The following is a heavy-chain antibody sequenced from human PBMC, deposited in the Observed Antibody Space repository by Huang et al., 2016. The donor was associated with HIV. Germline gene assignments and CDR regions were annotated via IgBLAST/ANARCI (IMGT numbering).Heavy chain of an antibody. CDR2: INHSGST. J-gene: IGHJ6*03. CDR3: ASSTINYYYYYYMDV. V-gene: IGHV4-34*01. CDR1: GGSFSGYY. D-gene: IGHD3-9*01. Sequence: QVQLQQWGAGLLKPSETLSLPCAVYGGSFSGYYWSWIRQPPGKGLEWIGEINHSGSTNDNPSLKSRVTISVDTSKKQFSLKLRSVTAADTAVYYCASSTINYYYYYYMDVWGKGTTVTVSS.